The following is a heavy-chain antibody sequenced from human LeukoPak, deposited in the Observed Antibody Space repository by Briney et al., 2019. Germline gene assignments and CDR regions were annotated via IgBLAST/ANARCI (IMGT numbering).Heavy chain of an antibody. V-gene: IGHV4-59*01. CDR2: IYYRVTS. J-gene: IGHJ3*02. CDR3: ARARNYYDSSGFYYEGDAFDI. Sequence: SETLSLTCTVSGDSISTYYWSWIRQPPGKGLEWIGYIYYRVTSDYNPSLKSRVTMSVDMSTRQISLKLSSVTAADTAVYYCARARNYYDSSGFYYEGDAFDIWGQGTMVTVSS. CDR1: GDSISTYY. D-gene: IGHD3-22*01.